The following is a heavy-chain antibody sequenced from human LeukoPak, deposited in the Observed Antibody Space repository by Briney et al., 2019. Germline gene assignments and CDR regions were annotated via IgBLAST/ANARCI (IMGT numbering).Heavy chain of an antibody. V-gene: IGHV3-23*01. D-gene: IGHD4-17*01. CDR1: GFTFDDYA. CDR3: AKDLDYGDYGWVGAFDI. CDR2: ISGSGGST. J-gene: IGHJ3*02. Sequence: GRSLRLSCAASGFTFDDYAMHWVRQAPGKGLEWVSAISGSGGSTYYADSVKGRFTISRDNSKNTLYLQMNSLRAEDTAVYYCAKDLDYGDYGWVGAFDIWGQGTMVTVSS.